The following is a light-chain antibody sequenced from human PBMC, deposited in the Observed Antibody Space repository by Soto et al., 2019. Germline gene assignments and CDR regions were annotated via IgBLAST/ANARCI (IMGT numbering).Light chain of an antibody. CDR1: QNINSW. V-gene: IGKV1-5*03. Sequence: DIQMTQSPSTLSASVGDRIIITCRASQNINSWLAWFQQKPGKAPKLLIYQASTLETGVPSRFSGSGSGTEFTLTISSLHPDDFATYYCQQYDTYSWTFGQGTKVEIK. CDR3: QQYDTYSWT. CDR2: QAS. J-gene: IGKJ1*01.